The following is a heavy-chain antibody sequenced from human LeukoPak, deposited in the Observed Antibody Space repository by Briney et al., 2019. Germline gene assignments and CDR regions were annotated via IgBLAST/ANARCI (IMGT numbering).Heavy chain of an antibody. CDR3: VRYYGSGSYDY. CDR2: INPGNGNT. V-gene: IGHV1-3*01. CDR1: GYIFTSYA. J-gene: IGHJ4*02. Sequence: ASVKVSCKASGYIFTSYAVHWVRQAPGQSLEWMGWINPGNGNTKYSQKFQGRVTITRDTSASTAYMELSGLRSEDTAVYYCVRYYGSGSYDYWGQGTLVTVSS. D-gene: IGHD3-10*01.